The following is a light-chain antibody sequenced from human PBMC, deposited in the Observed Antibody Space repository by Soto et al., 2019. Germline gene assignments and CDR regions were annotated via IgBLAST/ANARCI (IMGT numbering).Light chain of an antibody. CDR3: QQYGSSPFFT. CDR1: QSVSSSY. Sequence: EIMLTQSPGTLSLSPGERATLSCRPSQSVSSSYLAWYQQKPGQAPRLLIYGASNRATGIPDRFSGSGSGTHFTLTISRLEPGDFAVYYCQQYGSSPFFTFGPGTKVDIK. CDR2: GAS. V-gene: IGKV3-20*01. J-gene: IGKJ3*01.